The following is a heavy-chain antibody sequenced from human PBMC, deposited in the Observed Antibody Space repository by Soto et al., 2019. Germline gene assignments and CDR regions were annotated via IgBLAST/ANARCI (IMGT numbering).Heavy chain of an antibody. CDR3: AVRDWSISDAFDI. V-gene: IGHV1-58*02. Sequence: QMQVVQSGPEVKKPGTSVKVSCKASGFTFTSSAMQWVRQARGQRLECIGWLVVGSGNTNYAQKFQERVTITRDMYTSTVYMELSSLRSEDTAVYYCAVRDWSISDAFDIWGQGTMVTVSS. J-gene: IGHJ3*02. D-gene: IGHD3-9*01. CDR1: GFTFTSSA. CDR2: LVVGSGNT.